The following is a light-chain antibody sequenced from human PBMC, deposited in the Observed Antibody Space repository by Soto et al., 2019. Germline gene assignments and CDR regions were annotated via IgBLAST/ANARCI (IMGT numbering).Light chain of an antibody. V-gene: IGKV1-39*01. CDR2: AAS. Sequence: DIQMTQSPSSLSASVGDRVTITCRARPSISSYLNWYQQKPGKAPKLLIYAASSLQSGVPSRFCGSGSGTDVTLTISSLQPEDFATYYCQQSYSTPPTFGQGTKLEIK. CDR3: QQSYSTPPT. J-gene: IGKJ2*01. CDR1: PSISSY.